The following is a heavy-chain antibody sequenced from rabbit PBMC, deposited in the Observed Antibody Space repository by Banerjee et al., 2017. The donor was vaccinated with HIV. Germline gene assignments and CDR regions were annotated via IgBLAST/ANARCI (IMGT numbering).Heavy chain of an antibody. CDR2: IITDTGNT. V-gene: IGHV1S40*01. J-gene: IGHJ4*01. D-gene: IGHD6-1*01. Sequence: QSLEESGGDLVKPGASLTLTCKASGFTFSSHWICWVRQAPGKGLEWIACIITDTGNTYYATWAKGRFTISKTSSTTVTLQMTSLTAADTATYFCATFPYGGVAGYSYGNLWGQGTLVTVS. CDR1: GFTFSSHW. CDR3: ATFPYGGVAGYSYGNL.